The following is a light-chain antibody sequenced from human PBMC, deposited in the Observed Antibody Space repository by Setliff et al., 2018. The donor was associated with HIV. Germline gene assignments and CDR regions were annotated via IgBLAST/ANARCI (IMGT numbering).Light chain of an antibody. CDR3: SSYTSTVWG. J-gene: IGLJ1*01. Sequence: QSALTQPASVSGSPEQTITISCTGASSDLGVYNYVSWYQQHPGKAPKLMIYDVSNRPSGVSNRFSGSKSGNTASLTISGLQAEDEADYYCSSYTSTVWGFGTGTKVTVL. V-gene: IGLV2-14*03. CDR1: SSDLGVYNY. CDR2: DVS.